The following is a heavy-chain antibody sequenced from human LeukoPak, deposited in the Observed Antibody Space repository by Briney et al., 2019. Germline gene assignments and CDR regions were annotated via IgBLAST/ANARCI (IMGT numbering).Heavy chain of an antibody. CDR3: ARRVAAAGKGGWFDP. CDR2: IYYSGST. D-gene: IGHD6-13*01. CDR1: GGSISSSSYY. J-gene: IGHJ5*02. Sequence: SETLSLTCTVSGGSISSSSYYWGWIRQPPGKGLEWIGSIYYSGSTNYDPSLKSRVTISVDTSKNQFSLKLSSVTAADTAVYYCARRVAAAGKGGWFDPWGQGTLVTVSS. V-gene: IGHV4-39*07.